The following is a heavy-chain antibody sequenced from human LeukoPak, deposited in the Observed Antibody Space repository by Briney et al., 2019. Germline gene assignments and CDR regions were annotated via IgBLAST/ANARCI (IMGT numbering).Heavy chain of an antibody. CDR3: ARASVVTPFDI. Sequence: SETLSLTCTVSGGSISSYYWSWIRQPPGKGLEWIGNIYYSGSTNYNPSLKSRVTITVDTSKNQFSLKLSSVTAADTAVYYCARASVVTPFDIWGQGTMVTVSS. D-gene: IGHD4-23*01. CDR1: GGSISSYY. CDR2: IYYSGST. J-gene: IGHJ3*02. V-gene: IGHV4-59*01.